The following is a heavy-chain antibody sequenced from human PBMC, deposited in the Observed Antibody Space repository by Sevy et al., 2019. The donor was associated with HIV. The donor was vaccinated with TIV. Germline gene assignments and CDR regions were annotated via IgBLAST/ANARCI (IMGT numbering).Heavy chain of an antibody. Sequence: GGSLRLSCAASGFTVSSYYMSWVRQAPGKGLEWVSVIYSGGSTYYADSVKGRFTISRDNSKNTLYLQMNSLRAEDTAVYYCASRGPSVSYYYYYGMDVWGQGTTVTVSS. V-gene: IGHV3-53*01. CDR1: GFTVSSYY. J-gene: IGHJ6*02. D-gene: IGHD2-8*01. CDR3: ASRGPSVSYYYYYGMDV. CDR2: IYSGGST.